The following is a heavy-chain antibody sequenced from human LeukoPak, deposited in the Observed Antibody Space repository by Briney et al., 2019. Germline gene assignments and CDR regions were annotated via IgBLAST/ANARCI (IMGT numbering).Heavy chain of an antibody. Sequence: SISSSSSYIYYADSVKGPFTISRDNAKNSLYLQMNSLRAEDTAVYYCARDRSTPSYYGFDPWGQGTLVTVSS. J-gene: IGHJ5*02. V-gene: IGHV3-21*01. CDR3: ARDRSTPSYYGFDP. CDR2: ISSSSSYI. D-gene: IGHD3-22*01.